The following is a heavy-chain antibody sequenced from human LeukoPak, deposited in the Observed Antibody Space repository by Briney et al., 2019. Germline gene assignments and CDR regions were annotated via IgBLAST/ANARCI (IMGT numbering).Heavy chain of an antibody. CDR1: GFTFSSYG. J-gene: IGHJ4*02. V-gene: IGHV3-30*03. D-gene: IGHD6-13*01. CDR3: ARSLLGIEDY. CDR2: ISYDGSNK. Sequence: PGRSLRLSCAASGFTFSSYGMHWVRQAPGKGLEWVAVISYDGSNKYYADSVKGRLTISRDNSKNTLYLQMNSLRAEDTAMYYCARSLLGIEDYWGQGTLVTVSS.